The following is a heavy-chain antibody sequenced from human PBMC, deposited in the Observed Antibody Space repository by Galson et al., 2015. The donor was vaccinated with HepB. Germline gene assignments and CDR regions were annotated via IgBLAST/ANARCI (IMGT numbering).Heavy chain of an antibody. D-gene: IGHD2-2*01. J-gene: IGHJ6*02. CDR1: GFTFSTYS. CDR3: TRDRYCTSTTCSGYYYGMDV. Sequence: SLRLSCAASGFTFSTYSMHWVRQAPGKGLEWISYISRSSSNRYYADSVNGRFTISRDDAKNSLYLQMNSLRDEDTAVYYCTRDRYCTSTTCSGYYYGMDVWGQGTTVTVSS. V-gene: IGHV3-48*02. CDR2: ISRSSSNR.